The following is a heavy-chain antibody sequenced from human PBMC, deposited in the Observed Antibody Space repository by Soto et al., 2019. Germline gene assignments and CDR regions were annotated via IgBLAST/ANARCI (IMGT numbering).Heavy chain of an antibody. D-gene: IGHD5-12*01. V-gene: IGHV3-30*18. CDR2: ISYDGSNK. CDR1: GFTFISYG. Sequence: GGSLRLSCAASGFTFISYGMHWVRQAPGKGLEWVAVISYDGSNKYYADSVKGRFTISRDNSKNTLYLQMNSLRAEDTAVYYCANSGWLQFPDAFDIWGQGTMVTVSS. J-gene: IGHJ3*02. CDR3: ANSGWLQFPDAFDI.